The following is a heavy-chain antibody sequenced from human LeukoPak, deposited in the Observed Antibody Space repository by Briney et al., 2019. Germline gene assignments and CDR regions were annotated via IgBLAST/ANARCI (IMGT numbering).Heavy chain of an antibody. J-gene: IGHJ3*02. Sequence: PGGSLRLSCAASGFTFSSYAMSWVRQAPGKGLEWVSGISGSGGRTYYADSVKGRFTVSRDNSKNTLYLQMNSLRAEDTAVYYCAKVRTFGGVIVTDAFDIWGQGTMVTLSS. D-gene: IGHD3-16*02. CDR3: AKVRTFGGVIVTDAFDI. CDR2: ISGSGGRT. V-gene: IGHV3-23*01. CDR1: GFTFSSYA.